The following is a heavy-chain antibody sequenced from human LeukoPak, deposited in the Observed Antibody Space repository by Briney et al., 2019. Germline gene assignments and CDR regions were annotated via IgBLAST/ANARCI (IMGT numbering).Heavy chain of an antibody. CDR3: ATEMAIAWREYYFDY. V-gene: IGHV4-34*01. CDR1: GGSFSGYY. J-gene: IGHJ4*02. CDR2: INHSGST. Sequence: PSETLSLTCAVYGGSFSGYYWSWIRQPPGKGLEWIGEINHSGSTYYNPSLKSRVTISVDTSKNQFSLKLSSVTAADTAVYYCATEMAIAWREYYFDYWGQGTLVTVSS. D-gene: IGHD5-24*01.